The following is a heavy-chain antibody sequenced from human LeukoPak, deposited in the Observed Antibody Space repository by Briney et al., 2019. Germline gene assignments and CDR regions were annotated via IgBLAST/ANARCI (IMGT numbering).Heavy chain of an antibody. CDR2: FDPEDGET. J-gene: IGHJ5*02. Sequence: ASVKVSCKVSGYTLTELSMHWVRQAPGKGLEWMGGFDPEDGETIYAQKFQGRVTMTEDTSTDTAYMELSSLRSEDTAVYYFAIVNPAANWFDPWGQGTLVTVSS. CDR3: AIVNPAANWFDP. CDR1: GYTLTELS. V-gene: IGHV1-24*01. D-gene: IGHD2-2*01.